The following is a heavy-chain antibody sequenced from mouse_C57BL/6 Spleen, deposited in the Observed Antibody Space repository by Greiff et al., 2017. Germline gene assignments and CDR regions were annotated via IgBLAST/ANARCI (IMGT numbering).Heavy chain of an antibody. Sequence: VKLQQPGAELVKPGASVKMSCKASGYTFTSYWITWVKQRPGQGLEWIGDIYPGSGSTNYNEKFKSKATLTVDTSSSTAYMQLSSLTSEDSAVYYCARAGIYYGNYDYFDYWGQGTTLTVSS. V-gene: IGHV1-55*01. D-gene: IGHD2-1*01. CDR1: GYTFTSYW. CDR3: ARAGIYYGNYDYFDY. CDR2: IYPGSGST. J-gene: IGHJ2*01.